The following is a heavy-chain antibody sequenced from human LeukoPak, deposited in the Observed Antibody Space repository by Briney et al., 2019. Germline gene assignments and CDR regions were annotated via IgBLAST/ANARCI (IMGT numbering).Heavy chain of an antibody. V-gene: IGHV4-34*01. D-gene: IGHD5-24*01. Sequence: SETLSLTCAVYGGSFSGYYWSWSRQPTGKGLEWIGEINHSGSTNYNPSLKSRVTISVDTSKNQFSLKLSSVTAADTAVYYCARDTRWLQFNAFDIWGQGTMVTVSS. CDR1: GGSFSGYY. CDR3: ARDTRWLQFNAFDI. CDR2: INHSGST. J-gene: IGHJ3*02.